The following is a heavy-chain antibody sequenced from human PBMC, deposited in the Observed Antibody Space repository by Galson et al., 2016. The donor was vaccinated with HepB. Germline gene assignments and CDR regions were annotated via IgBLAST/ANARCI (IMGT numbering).Heavy chain of an antibody. CDR2: INSDGSST. V-gene: IGHV3-74*01. CDR1: GFIFTAYW. J-gene: IGHJ5*01. CDR3: ARVPRVRGVYNWFDS. Sequence: SLRLSCAASGFIFTAYWIHWVRQAPGKGPVWVSRINSDGSSTNYADPVKGRFTISRDNAKSTLYLQMHSLRAEDTAIYYCARVPRVRGVYNWFDSWGQGTLVIVSS. D-gene: IGHD3-10*01.